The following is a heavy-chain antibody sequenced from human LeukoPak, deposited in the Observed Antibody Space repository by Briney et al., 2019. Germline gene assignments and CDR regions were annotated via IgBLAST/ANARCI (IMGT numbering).Heavy chain of an antibody. D-gene: IGHD1-1*01. CDR1: GFTVSSNY. V-gene: IGHV3-53*01. CDR3: ARAGKRLAYYYYMDV. Sequence: GGSLRLSCAASGFTVSSNYMSWVRQAPGKGLEWVSVMYSGGSTFYADSVKGRFTISRDNSKNTLYLQMNSLRAEDTAVYYCARAGKRLAYYYYMDVWGKGTTVTISS. CDR2: MYSGGST. J-gene: IGHJ6*03.